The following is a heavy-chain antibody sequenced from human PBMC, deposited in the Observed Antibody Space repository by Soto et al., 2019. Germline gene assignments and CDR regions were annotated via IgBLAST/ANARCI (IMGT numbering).Heavy chain of an antibody. Sequence: PSETLSLTCAVSGGSISSGGYSWSWIRQPPGKGLEWIGYIYHSGSTYYNPSLKSRVTISVDRSKNQFSLKLSSVTAADTAVYFCARDSLYTGISGYGLEVWGQGTAVTVSS. D-gene: IGHD2-2*02. CDR3: ARDSLYTGISGYGLEV. CDR2: IYHSGST. V-gene: IGHV4-30-2*01. CDR1: GGSISSGGYS. J-gene: IGHJ6*02.